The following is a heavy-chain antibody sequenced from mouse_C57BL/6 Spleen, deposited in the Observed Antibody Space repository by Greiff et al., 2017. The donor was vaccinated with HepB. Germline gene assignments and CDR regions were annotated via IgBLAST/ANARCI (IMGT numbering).Heavy chain of an antibody. V-gene: IGHV1-7*01. CDR3: ASPSTPYAMDY. D-gene: IGHD1-1*01. Sequence: VQLQQSGAELAKPGASVKLSCKASGYTFTSYWMHWVKQRPGQGLEWIGYINPSSGYTKYNQKFKDKATLTADKSSSTAYMQLSSLTYEDSAVYCCASPSTPYAMDYWGQGTSVTVSS. J-gene: IGHJ4*01. CDR2: INPSSGYT. CDR1: GYTFTSYW.